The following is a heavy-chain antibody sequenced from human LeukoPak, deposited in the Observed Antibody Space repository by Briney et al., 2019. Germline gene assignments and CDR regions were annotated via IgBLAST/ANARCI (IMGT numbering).Heavy chain of an antibody. D-gene: IGHD1-26*01. CDR1: GYTFTTYY. J-gene: IGHJ4*02. V-gene: IGHV1-46*01. CDR2: INPSGGST. Sequence: ASVKVSFKASGYTFTTYYVHWVRQAPGQGLEWMGIINPSGGSTTYAQKFRGRLTMTRDMSTSTVYMELSSLRSEDTAVYYCARDRVGATAEFDYWGQGTLVTVSS. CDR3: ARDRVGATAEFDY.